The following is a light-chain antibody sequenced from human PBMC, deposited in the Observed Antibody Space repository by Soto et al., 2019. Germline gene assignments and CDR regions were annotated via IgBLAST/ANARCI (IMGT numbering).Light chain of an antibody. Sequence: EIVLTQSPGTLSLSPGERATLSCRASQSVSSSYLAWYQQKPGQAPRLLIYGASIRATGIPARFSGSGSRTEFTLTISSLQSEDFAVYYCQQYNNWLTWTFGQGTKVDI. CDR2: GAS. V-gene: IGKV3-15*01. CDR3: QQYNNWLTWT. CDR1: QSVSSSY. J-gene: IGKJ1*01.